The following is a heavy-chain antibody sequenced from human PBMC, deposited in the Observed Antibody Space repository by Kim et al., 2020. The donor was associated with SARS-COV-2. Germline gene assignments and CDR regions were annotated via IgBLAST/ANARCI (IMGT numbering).Heavy chain of an antibody. D-gene: IGHD2-15*01. Sequence: ASVKVSCKASGYTFTGYYMHWVRQAPGQGLEWMGRINPNSGGTNYAQKFQGRVTMTRDTSISKAYMELRRLRSDETAGYYCARGYCSGGSFYPRSSSYYY. CDR3: ARGYCSGGSFYPRSSSYYY. J-gene: IGHJ6*01. CDR1: GYTFTGYY. V-gene: IGHV1-2*06. CDR2: INPNSGGT.